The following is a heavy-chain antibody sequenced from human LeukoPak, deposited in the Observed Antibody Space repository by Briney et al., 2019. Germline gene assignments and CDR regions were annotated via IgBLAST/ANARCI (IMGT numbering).Heavy chain of an antibody. CDR2: MNSGGDRI. D-gene: IGHD2-2*01. Sequence: GGSLRLSCAASRIIFSNSAMSWVRQAPGKGLEWVSSMNSGGDRIYYADSVKGRFTSSRDNSKNTLYLQMNSLRAEDTAVYYCATQVRYCSSISCYVEWFDPWGQGTLVTVSS. J-gene: IGHJ5*02. CDR3: ATQVRYCSSISCYVEWFDP. CDR1: RIIFSNSA. V-gene: IGHV3-23*01.